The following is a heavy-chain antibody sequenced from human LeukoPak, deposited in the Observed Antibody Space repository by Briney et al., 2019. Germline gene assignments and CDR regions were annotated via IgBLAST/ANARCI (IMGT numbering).Heavy chain of an antibody. CDR1: GASFVGRH. J-gene: IGHJ4*02. CDR3: ARGRLNWDYDFDY. D-gene: IGHD1-7*01. CDR2: ASHAGFT. Sequence: SETLSLTCAVSGASFVGRHWSWIRQRPGKGLEWLGEASHAGFTKYNPSLKSRVSISVDTSKDQFSLKLASVTAADTAMYYCARGRLNWDYDFDYWGPGTLVTVSS. V-gene: IGHV4-34*01.